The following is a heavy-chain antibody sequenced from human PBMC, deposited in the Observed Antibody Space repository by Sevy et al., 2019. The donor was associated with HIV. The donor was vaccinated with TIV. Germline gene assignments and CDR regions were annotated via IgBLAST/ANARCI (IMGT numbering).Heavy chain of an antibody. D-gene: IGHD2-2*01. Sequence: GGSLRLSCAASGFTFSGYAMNWVRQAPGKGLEWVSAINGKGRSTHYADSAEGRFTISRDNSKNTLYLQMNRRRAEDTAVYYCAKTINSGVGVVPAANYYYYGLDVWGQGTTVTVSS. V-gene: IGHV3-23*01. CDR1: GFTFSGYA. CDR2: INGKGRST. J-gene: IGHJ6*02. CDR3: AKTINSGVGVVPAANYYYYGLDV.